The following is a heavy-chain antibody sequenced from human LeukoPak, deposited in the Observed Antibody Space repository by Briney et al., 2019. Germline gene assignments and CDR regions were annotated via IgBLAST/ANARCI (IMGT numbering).Heavy chain of an antibody. D-gene: IGHD5-18*01. J-gene: IGHJ4*02. Sequence: SETLSLTCTVSGGSISSYYWSWIRQPPGKGLEWIGYIYYSGSTNYNPSLKSRVTISVDTSKNQFSLKLSSVTAADTAVYYCARTLVSYGIDYWGQGTLVTVSS. CDR3: ARTLVSYGIDY. V-gene: IGHV4-59*08. CDR2: IYYSGST. CDR1: GGSISSYY.